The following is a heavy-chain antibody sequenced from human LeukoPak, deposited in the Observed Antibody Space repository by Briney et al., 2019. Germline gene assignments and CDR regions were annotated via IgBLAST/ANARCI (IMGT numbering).Heavy chain of an antibody. CDR2: IYYSGST. CDR1: GGSIGSYY. J-gene: IGHJ4*02. CDR3: ARDSYSNYAFDY. D-gene: IGHD4-11*01. V-gene: IGHV4-59*01. Sequence: SETLSLTCTVSGGSIGSYYWSWIRQPPGKRLEWIGYIYYSGSTNYNPSFKSRVTMSVDTSKNQFSLKVSSVTAADSAVYYCARDSYSNYAFDYWGQGTLVTVSS.